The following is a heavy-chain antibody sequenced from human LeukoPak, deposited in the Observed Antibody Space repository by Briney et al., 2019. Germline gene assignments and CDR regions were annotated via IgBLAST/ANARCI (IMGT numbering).Heavy chain of an antibody. Sequence: SETLSLTCTVSGGSISSGPYYWNWIRQPAGKGLEWIGRISTRGSTNYNPSLKSRVTISVDTSKNQFSLKLSSVTAADTAVYFCASSTQFYDILTGYSYYYYYMDVWGKGTTVTISS. V-gene: IGHV4-61*02. CDR2: ISTRGST. CDR1: GGSISSGPYY. D-gene: IGHD3-9*01. CDR3: ASSTQFYDILTGYSYYYYYMDV. J-gene: IGHJ6*03.